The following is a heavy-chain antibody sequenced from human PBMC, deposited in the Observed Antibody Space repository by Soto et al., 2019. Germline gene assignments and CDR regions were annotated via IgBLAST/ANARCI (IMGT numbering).Heavy chain of an antibody. J-gene: IGHJ6*03. V-gene: IGHV3-23*01. CDR2: ISDTGGST. D-gene: IGHD2-2*01. Sequence: VQLLESGGGLVQPGGSLRLSCAASGFTFSSYAMSWVRQAPGKGLEWVSSISDTGGSTYHAASVRGRFTISRDNSKNTLYLQMNSLRADDTALYYCAKLGSTNCRGHMDVWGKGATVTVSS. CDR1: GFTFSSYA. CDR3: AKLGSTNCRGHMDV.